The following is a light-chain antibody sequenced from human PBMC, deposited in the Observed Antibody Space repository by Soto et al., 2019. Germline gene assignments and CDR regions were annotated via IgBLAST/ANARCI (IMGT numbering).Light chain of an antibody. CDR1: SGDFGAYNY. V-gene: IGLV2-14*03. CDR3: SSYTSSNTLV. Sequence: QSALTQPASVSGSPGQSITISCTGTSGDFGAYNYVSWYQQHPGKAPKLMTFDVSNRPSGVSNRFSGSRSGNTASLTISGLQAEDEADYYCSSYTSSNTLVFGGGTKVTVL. J-gene: IGLJ3*02. CDR2: DVS.